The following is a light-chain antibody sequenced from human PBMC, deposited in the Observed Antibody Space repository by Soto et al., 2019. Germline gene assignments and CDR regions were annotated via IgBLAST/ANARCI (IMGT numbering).Light chain of an antibody. CDR3: QQSYSFLYT. CDR2: AAS. CDR1: QSISSY. J-gene: IGKJ2*01. V-gene: IGKV1-39*01. Sequence: DIQMTQSPSSLSASVGDRVTITCRASQSISSYLNWYQQKPGKAPKLLSYAASSLQSGVPSRFSGSGSGTDFTLTISSLQPEDFATYYCQQSYSFLYTFGQGTKLEIK.